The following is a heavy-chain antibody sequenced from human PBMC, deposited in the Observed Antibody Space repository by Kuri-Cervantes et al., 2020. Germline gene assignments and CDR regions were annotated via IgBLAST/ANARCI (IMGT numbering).Heavy chain of an antibody. CDR1: GFTFSSYA. D-gene: IGHD3-10*01. CDR3: ARDSGYYYGSGSQLYYYYGMDV. J-gene: IGHJ6*02. V-gene: IGHV3-23*01. CDR2: ISGSGGST. Sequence: GESLKISCAASGFTFSSYAMSWVRQAPGKGLEWVSAISGSGGSTYYADSVKGRFTISRDNSKNTLYLQMNSLRAEDTAVYYCARDSGYYYGSGSQLYYYYGMDVWGQGTTVTVSS.